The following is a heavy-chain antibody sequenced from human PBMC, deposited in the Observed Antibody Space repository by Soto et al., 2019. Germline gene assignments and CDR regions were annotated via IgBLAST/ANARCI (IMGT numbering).Heavy chain of an antibody. V-gene: IGHV4-34*01. J-gene: IGHJ4*02. CDR3: ARHYYDSTGYYRSPLGD. CDR1: GGSFGGYY. D-gene: IGHD3-22*01. CDR2: INHVVTT. Sequence: VQLQQWGAGLLKPSETLSLTCEVSGGSFGGYYWSWIRQPPGKGLEWIGEINHVVTTNYNPSLKSRVTISLDMSKNQFSLKLTSVTAADTAVYYCARHYYDSTGYYRSPLGDWGQGTLVTVSS.